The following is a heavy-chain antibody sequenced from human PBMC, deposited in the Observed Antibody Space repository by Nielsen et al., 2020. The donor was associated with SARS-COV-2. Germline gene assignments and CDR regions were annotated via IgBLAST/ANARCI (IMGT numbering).Heavy chain of an antibody. CDR2: INTNTGNP. CDR1: GYTFTNYA. D-gene: IGHD1-1*01. V-gene: IGHV7-4-1*02. J-gene: IGHJ6*02. CDR3: ARYDESYGMEV. Sequence: ASVKVSCKASGYTFTNYAIHWVRQAPAQGLEWMGWINTNTGNPTYAQGFTGRFVFSLDSSVSTAYLQISSLKAEDTAVFYCARYDESYGMEVWGQGTAVTVSS.